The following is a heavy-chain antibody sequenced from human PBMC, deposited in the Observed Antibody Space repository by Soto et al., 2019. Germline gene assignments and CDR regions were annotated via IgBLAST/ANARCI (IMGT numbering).Heavy chain of an antibody. J-gene: IGHJ4*02. Sequence: PSQTLSLTCAISGDSVSSNSAAWNWIRQSPSRGLEWLGRTYYRSKWYNDYAVSVKGRITINPGTSKNQFSLQLNSVTPEDTAVYYCARDSFYGSGSYYNEFDYWGQGTLVTVSS. CDR2: TYYRSKWYN. CDR3: ARDSFYGSGSYYNEFDY. CDR1: GDSVSSNSAA. V-gene: IGHV6-1*01. D-gene: IGHD3-10*01.